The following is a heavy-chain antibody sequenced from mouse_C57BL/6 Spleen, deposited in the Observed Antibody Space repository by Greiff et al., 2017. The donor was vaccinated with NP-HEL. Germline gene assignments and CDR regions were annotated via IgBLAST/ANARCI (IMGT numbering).Heavy chain of an antibody. V-gene: IGHV7-1*01. CDR2: SRNKANDYTT. J-gene: IGHJ2*01. Sequence: EVQGVDSGGGLVQSGRSLRLSCATSGFTFSDFYMEWVRQAPGKGLEWIAASRNKANDYTTEYSASVKGRFIVSRDTSQSILYLQMNALRAEDTAIYYCARDAGTGSYFDYWGQGTTLTVSS. CDR3: ARDAGTGSYFDY. CDR1: GFTFSDFY. D-gene: IGHD4-1*01.